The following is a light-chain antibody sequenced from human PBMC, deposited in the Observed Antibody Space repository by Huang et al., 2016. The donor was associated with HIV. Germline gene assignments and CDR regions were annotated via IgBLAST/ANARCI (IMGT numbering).Light chain of an antibody. J-gene: IGKJ3*01. Sequence: EIVMTQSPATLSVSPGERATLSCRASQNIGDNLTWYQHKPGQAPRLLIYGASTGATGIPPRLSGSGSGTEFTLTISGLESEDFAVYYCQQFNNWPPRFTFGPGTTVDVK. CDR3: QQFNNWPPRFT. V-gene: IGKV3-15*01. CDR2: GAS. CDR1: QNIGDN.